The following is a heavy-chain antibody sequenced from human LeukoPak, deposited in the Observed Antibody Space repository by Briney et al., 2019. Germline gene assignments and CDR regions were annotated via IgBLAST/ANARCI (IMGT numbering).Heavy chain of an antibody. CDR1: GGSISSYY. V-gene: IGHV4-59*01. CDR3: AKDHSYDILTGYYSPYFDY. J-gene: IGHJ4*02. D-gene: IGHD3-9*01. CDR2: IYYSGST. Sequence: SETLSLTCTVSGGSISSYYWSWIRQPPGKGLEWIGYIYYSGSTNYNPSLKSRVTISVDTSKNQFSLKLSSVTAADTAVYYCAKDHSYDILTGYYSPYFDYWGQGTLVTVSS.